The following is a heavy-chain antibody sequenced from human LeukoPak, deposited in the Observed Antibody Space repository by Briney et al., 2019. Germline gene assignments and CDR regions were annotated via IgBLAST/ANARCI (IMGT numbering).Heavy chain of an antibody. CDR3: VRTDIVATIHFDY. Sequence: SETLSLTCTVSGGSVSSSNYYWSWIRQPPGTGLEWIGYIYYSGTTNYNPSLKSRVTISVDTSKNQFSLKLSSVTAADTAVYYCVRTDIVATIHFDYWGPGTLVTVSS. CDR1: GGSVSSSNYY. J-gene: IGHJ4*02. V-gene: IGHV4-61*01. D-gene: IGHD5-12*01. CDR2: IYYSGTT.